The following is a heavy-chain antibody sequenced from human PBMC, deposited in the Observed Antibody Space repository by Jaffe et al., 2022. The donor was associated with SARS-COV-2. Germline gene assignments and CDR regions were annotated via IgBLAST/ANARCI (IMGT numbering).Heavy chain of an antibody. CDR1: GFTFSSYG. Sequence: QVQLVESGGGVVQPGRSLRLSCAASGFTFSSYGMHWVRQAPGKGLEWVAVISYDGSNKYYADSVKGRFTISRDNSKNTLYLQMNSLRAEDTAVYYCAKDFTTMVRGATPCTFDPWGQGTLVTVSS. D-gene: IGHD3-10*01. V-gene: IGHV3-30*18. CDR3: AKDFTTMVRGATPCTFDP. J-gene: IGHJ5*02. CDR2: ISYDGSNK.